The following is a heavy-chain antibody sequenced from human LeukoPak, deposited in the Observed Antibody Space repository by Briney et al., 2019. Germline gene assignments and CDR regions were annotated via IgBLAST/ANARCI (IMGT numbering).Heavy chain of an antibody. CDR2: ISGSGGST. CDR3: AKQKGTPVTTIDH. Sequence: PGGSLRLSCAVSGFTFSSYAMSWVRQAPGKGLEWVSIISGSGGSTDYADSVKGRFTISRDNSKNTLYLQMNSLRAEDTAVYDCAKQKGTPVTTIDHWGQGTLVTVSS. D-gene: IGHD4-17*01. V-gene: IGHV3-23*01. CDR1: GFTFSSYA. J-gene: IGHJ4*02.